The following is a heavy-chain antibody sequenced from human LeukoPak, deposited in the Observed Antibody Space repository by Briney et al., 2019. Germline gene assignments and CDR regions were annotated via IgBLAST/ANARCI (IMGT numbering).Heavy chain of an antibody. D-gene: IGHD6-13*01. CDR3: ARSIAAAGSEDY. CDR1: GGSISSYY. V-gene: IGHV4-59*08. J-gene: IGHJ4*02. Sequence: SETLSLTCTVSGGSISSYYWSWIRQPPGKGLEWIGYIYYSGSTNYNPPLKSRVTISVDTSKNQFSLKLSSVTAADTAVYYCARSIAAAGSEDYWGQGTLVTVSS. CDR2: IYYSGST.